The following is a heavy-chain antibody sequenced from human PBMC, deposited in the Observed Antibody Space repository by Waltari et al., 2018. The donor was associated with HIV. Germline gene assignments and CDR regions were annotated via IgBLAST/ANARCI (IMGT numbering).Heavy chain of an antibody. Sequence: EVQLVESGGGLVKPGGSLRLSCAASGFTFSSYSVAWVRQAPGKGLEVVSSISSSSSHIYYADSVKGRFTISRVNAKNSLYLQMNSLRAEDTAVYYCARLGTDGAFDYWGQGTLVTVSS. D-gene: IGHD3-16*01. CDR1: GFTFSSYS. CDR2: ISSSSSHI. J-gene: IGHJ4*02. CDR3: ARLGTDGAFDY. V-gene: IGHV3-21*01.